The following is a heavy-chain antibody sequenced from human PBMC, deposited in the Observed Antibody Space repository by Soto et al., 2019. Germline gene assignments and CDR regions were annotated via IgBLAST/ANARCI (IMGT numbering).Heavy chain of an antibody. D-gene: IGHD6-13*01. CDR1: GGTFSNHA. J-gene: IGHJ3*02. Sequence: ASVKVSCKASGGTFSNHAINWVRQAPGQGLEWMGRIIPIFTTTNYAQKFKDRVTITADESTITAYMELSSLKHDDTAVYYCAREVAADGTFREDVFDIWGQGTLVTVSS. CDR2: IIPIFTTT. CDR3: AREVAADGTFREDVFDI. V-gene: IGHV1-69*13.